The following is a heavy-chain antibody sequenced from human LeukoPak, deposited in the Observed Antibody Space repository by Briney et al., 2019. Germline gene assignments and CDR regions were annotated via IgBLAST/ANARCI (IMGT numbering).Heavy chain of an antibody. CDR3: ARAGVLRYMDV. CDR2: IKGIGPTT. V-gene: IGHV3-11*04. CDR1: GFTFSDYY. J-gene: IGHJ6*03. Sequence: GGSLRLSCAASGFTFSDYYMSWIRQAPGKGLEWVSTIKGIGPTTYYADSVKGRFTISRDNAKNSLFLQMSSLRADDTAIYYCARAGVLRYMDVWGKGTAVTVSS.